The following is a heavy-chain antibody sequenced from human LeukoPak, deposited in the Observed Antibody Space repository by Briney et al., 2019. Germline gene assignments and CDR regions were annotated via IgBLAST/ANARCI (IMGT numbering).Heavy chain of an antibody. Sequence: SVKVSCKASGGTFSSYAITWVRQAPGQGLEWMGRIIPILGIANYAQKFQGRVTITADKSTSTAYMELSSLRSEDTAVYYCAREVTYYDILTGYYPYPLYYFDYWGQGTLVTVSS. CDR2: IIPILGIA. J-gene: IGHJ4*02. V-gene: IGHV1-69*04. CDR1: GGTFSSYA. CDR3: AREVTYYDILTGYYPYPLYYFDY. D-gene: IGHD3-9*01.